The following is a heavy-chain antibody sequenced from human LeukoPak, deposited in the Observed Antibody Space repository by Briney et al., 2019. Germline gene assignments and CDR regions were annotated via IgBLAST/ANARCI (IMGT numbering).Heavy chain of an antibody. CDR1: GYTFTGYY. V-gene: IGHV1-2*02. Sequence: GASVKVSCKASGYTFTGYYMHWVRQAPGQGLEWMGWINPNSGGTNYAQKFQGRVTMTRDTSISTAYMELSRLRSDDTAVYYCARDSLYYYDSSGYSTRDFDYWGQGTLVTVSS. CDR2: INPNSGGT. D-gene: IGHD3-22*01. J-gene: IGHJ4*02. CDR3: ARDSLYYYDSSGYSTRDFDY.